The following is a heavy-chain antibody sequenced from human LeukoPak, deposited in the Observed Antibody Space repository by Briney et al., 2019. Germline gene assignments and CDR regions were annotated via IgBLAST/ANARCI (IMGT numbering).Heavy chain of an antibody. J-gene: IGHJ4*02. Sequence: GGSLRLSCAASGFTFSSFWMSWVRQAPGKGLEWVANIKQDEGEKYYVDSVKGRFTISRDNAKNSLYLQMNSLRVEDMAVYYCARDKVVGATYLDYWGQGTLVTVSA. CDR2: IKQDEGEK. CDR1: GFTFSSFW. V-gene: IGHV3-7*01. CDR3: ARDKVVGATYLDY. D-gene: IGHD1-26*01.